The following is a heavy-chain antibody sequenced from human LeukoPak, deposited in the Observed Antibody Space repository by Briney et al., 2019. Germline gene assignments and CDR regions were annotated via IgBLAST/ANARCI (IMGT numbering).Heavy chain of an antibody. Sequence: PSETLSLTCTVSGGSISSSGYYWGWIRQPPGKGLEWIGEIFHSGSTNYNTSLKSRVTISVDKSKNQFSLKLTSVTATDTAVYYCARGISPGSGWFFDFWGQGTTVTVSS. V-gene: IGHV4-39*01. J-gene: IGHJ3*01. CDR3: ARGISPGSGWFFDF. CDR1: GGSISSSGYY. CDR2: IFHSGST. D-gene: IGHD6-19*01.